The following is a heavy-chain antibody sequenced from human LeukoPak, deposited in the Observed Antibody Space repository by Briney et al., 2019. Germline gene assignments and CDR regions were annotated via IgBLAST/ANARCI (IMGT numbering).Heavy chain of an antibody. CDR3: AGNLAYCGGDCYSQGNWFDP. J-gene: IGHJ5*02. CDR2: IIPILGIA. V-gene: IGHV1-69*04. D-gene: IGHD2-21*02. Sequence: SVKVSCKASGGTFSSYAISWVRQAPGQGLEWMGRIIPILGIANYAQKFQGRVTITADKSTSTAYMELSSLRSEDTAVYYCAGNLAYCGGDCYSQGNWFDPWGQGTLVTVSS. CDR1: GGTFSSYA.